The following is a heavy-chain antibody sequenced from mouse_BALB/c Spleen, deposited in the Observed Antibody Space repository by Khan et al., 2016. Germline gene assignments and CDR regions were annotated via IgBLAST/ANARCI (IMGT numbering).Heavy chain of an antibody. CDR1: GYTSANYW. V-gene: IGHV1-87*01. CDR2: IYPGDGDT. Sequence: QVQLQQSGAELARPGASVRLSCKASGYTSANYWMQWVKQRPGQGLEWIGSIYPGDGDTRYSQKFKDKATLTADKSSSSGYMHLRSVASEDSAVYYSADALFVYWGQGTLVTVSA. CDR3: ADALFVY. J-gene: IGHJ3*01.